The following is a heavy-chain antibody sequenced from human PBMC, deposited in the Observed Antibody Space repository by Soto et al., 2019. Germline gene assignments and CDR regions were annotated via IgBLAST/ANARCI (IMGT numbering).Heavy chain of an antibody. CDR3: AHRPIVGAAI. V-gene: IGHV4-4*02. CDR1: GGSISNSNL. D-gene: IGHD1-26*01. J-gene: IGHJ4*02. CDR2: IYHSGST. Sequence: QVQLQESGPGLVKPSGTLSLTCGVFGGSISNSNLWTWVRQPPGKGLEWIGEIYHSGSTNYNSSLMSRVTISLDKVNNQFSLKLTSVTAADTAVYYCAHRPIVGAAIWGQGTLVTVSS.